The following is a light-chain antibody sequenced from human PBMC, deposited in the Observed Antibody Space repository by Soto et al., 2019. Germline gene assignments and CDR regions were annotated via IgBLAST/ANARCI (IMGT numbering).Light chain of an antibody. J-gene: IGKJ1*01. V-gene: IGKV1-8*01. CDR2: AAS. CDR3: QQYYSYPHT. CDR1: QGISSY. Sequence: AIRMTQSPSSFSASTGDRVTLTCRASQGISSYLAWYQQKPGKAPKLLIYAASTLQSGVPSRFSGSGSGTEFTLTISCQQSEDFAIYYCQQYYSYPHTFGQGTKVEIK.